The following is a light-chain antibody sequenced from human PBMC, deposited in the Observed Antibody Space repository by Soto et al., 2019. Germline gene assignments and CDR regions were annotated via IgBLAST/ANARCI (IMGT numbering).Light chain of an antibody. CDR3: NSYRSGSTRV. J-gene: IGLJ2*01. CDR2: DVT. CDR1: SSDVGGYNY. V-gene: IGLV2-14*01. Sequence: QSALTQPASVSGSPGQSITISCTGTSSDVGGYNYIAWYQQHPGKAPKLMIYDVTNRPSGVSNRFSGSKSGNTASLTISGLQAEDEADYYCNSYRSGSTRVFGGGTKGTVL.